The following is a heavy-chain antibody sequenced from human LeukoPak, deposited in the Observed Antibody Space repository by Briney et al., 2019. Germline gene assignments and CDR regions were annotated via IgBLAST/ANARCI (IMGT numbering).Heavy chain of an antibody. CDR1: GGSISRSSYY. Sequence: SETLSLTCTVSGGSISRSSYYWGWIRQPPGKGLEGIGSIYYSGSTYYNPSLKSRVTISVDTSKNQFSLKLSSVTAADTAVYYCARGIYDFWSGYPHIRVAFDTWGQGTMVTVSS. V-gene: IGHV4-39*07. CDR3: ARGIYDFWSGYPHIRVAFDT. D-gene: IGHD3-3*01. J-gene: IGHJ3*02. CDR2: IYYSGST.